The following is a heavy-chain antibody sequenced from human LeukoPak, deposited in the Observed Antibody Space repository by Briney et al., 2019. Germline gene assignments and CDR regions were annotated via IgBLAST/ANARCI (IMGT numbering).Heavy chain of an antibody. CDR3: ARASIIVVVTVYAFDI. CDR1: GYSISSGYY. Sequence: SETLSLTCTVSGYSISSGYYWGWIRQPPGKGLEWIGSIYHSGSTYYNPSLKSRVTISVDTSKNQFSLKLSSVTAADTAVYYCARASIIVVVTVYAFDIWGQGTMVTVSS. CDR2: IYHSGST. J-gene: IGHJ3*02. V-gene: IGHV4-38-2*02. D-gene: IGHD2-21*02.